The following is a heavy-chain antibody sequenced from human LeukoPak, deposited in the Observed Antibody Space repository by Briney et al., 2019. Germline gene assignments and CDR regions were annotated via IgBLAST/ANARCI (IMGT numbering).Heavy chain of an antibody. J-gene: IGHJ4*02. D-gene: IGHD3-16*01. CDR2: FTPRNGGT. CDR1: GYTFTGYY. CDR3: VRGIEGGSGSYSKLPGGY. V-gene: IGHV1-2*04. Sequence: ASVKVSCKASGYTFTGYYIHWVRQAPGQGLEWMGWFTPRNGGTNYAQKFQAWVTLTRDTSISTAYLELSRLRSDDTAVYYCVRGIEGGSGSYSKLPGGYWGQGTLVTVSS.